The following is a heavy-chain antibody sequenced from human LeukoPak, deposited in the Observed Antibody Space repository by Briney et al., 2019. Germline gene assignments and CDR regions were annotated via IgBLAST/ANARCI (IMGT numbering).Heavy chain of an antibody. V-gene: IGHV4-4*07. D-gene: IGHD4-17*01. CDR3: ARRPNRTYGDYYYYYYMDV. CDR2: IYNGGII. CDR1: GDSISYFY. Sequence: SETLSLTCSVSGDSISYFYWSWIRQPAGKGLEWIGRIYNGGIITYNPSLKSRVTMSIDTSNNQFSLRLRFVTAADTAVYYCARRPNRTYGDYYYYYYMDVWGKGTTVTISS. J-gene: IGHJ6*03.